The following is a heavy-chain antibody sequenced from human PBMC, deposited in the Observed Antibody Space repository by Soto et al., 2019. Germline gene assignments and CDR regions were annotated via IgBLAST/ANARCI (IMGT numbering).Heavy chain of an antibody. J-gene: IGHJ6*02. CDR3: ARGPGGYYYYGMDV. V-gene: IGHV5-10-1*01. CDR2: IDPSDSYT. Sequence: GESLNISCKGPGYSFTSDWSSGLRQMPGQGLEWMGRIDPSDSYTNYSPSFQGHVTISADKSISTAYLQWSSLKASDTAMYYCARGPGGYYYYGMDVWGQATTVTVSS. CDR1: GYSFTSDW.